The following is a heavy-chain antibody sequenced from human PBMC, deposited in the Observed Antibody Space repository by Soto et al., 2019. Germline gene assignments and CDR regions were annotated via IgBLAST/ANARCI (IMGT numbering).Heavy chain of an antibody. V-gene: IGHV2-5*02. Sequence: QITLKESGPPLLKPTQTLTLTCTFSGFSLNTRGVGVGWIRQPPGKALEWLALISWDGEKRYRPSLKSRLTITKDTSENQVVLTMTNMDPVDTATYYFAHRRGDLLTGHYYFDYWGQGTLVTVSS. CDR2: ISWDGEK. CDR3: AHRRGDLLTGHYYFDY. CDR1: GFSLNTRGVG. D-gene: IGHD3-9*01. J-gene: IGHJ4*02.